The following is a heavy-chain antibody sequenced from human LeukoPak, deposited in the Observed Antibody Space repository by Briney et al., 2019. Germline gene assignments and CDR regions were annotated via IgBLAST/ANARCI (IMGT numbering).Heavy chain of an antibody. V-gene: IGHV3-23*01. D-gene: IGHD6-13*01. Sequence: GGSLRLSCAASGFXFSSSAIGWARQAQGKGLEWVSVIDNSGGVTYYADFVKGRFTISRDNSKNTLNLQLNNLRAEDTAVYYCSKDRPGSSWGFDCWGQGTLVTVSA. CDR2: IDNSGGVT. CDR3: SKDRPGSSWGFDC. CDR1: GFXFSSSA. J-gene: IGHJ4*02.